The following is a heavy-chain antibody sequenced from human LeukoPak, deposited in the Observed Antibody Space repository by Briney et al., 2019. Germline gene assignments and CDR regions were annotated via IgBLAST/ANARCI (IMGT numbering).Heavy chain of an antibody. D-gene: IGHD1-26*01. CDR3: TWKWELLEV. CDR1: GFTFTDYY. CDR2: IKRKTDGGTT. Sequence: GGSLRLSCAASGFTFTDYYMSWIRQAPGKGLEWVGRIKRKTDGGTTDYAAPVKGRFTISRDDSKNTLFLQMHSLKTEDTAVYYCTWKWELLEVWGQGTLVTVSS. J-gene: IGHJ4*02. V-gene: IGHV3-15*01.